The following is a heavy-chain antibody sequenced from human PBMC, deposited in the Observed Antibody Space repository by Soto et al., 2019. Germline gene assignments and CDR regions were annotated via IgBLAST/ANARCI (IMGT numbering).Heavy chain of an antibody. CDR3: ARVRSERDIVVVVAATTIDY. CDR2: ISAYNGNT. CDR1: GYTFTSYG. Sequence: QVQLVQSGAEVKKPGASVKVSCKASGYTFTSYGISWVRQAPGQGLEWMGWISAYNGNTNYAQQLQGRVNMTPDTSTSTAYMELRSLRSDDTAVYYCARVRSERDIVVVVAATTIDYWGQGTLVTVSS. J-gene: IGHJ4*02. D-gene: IGHD2-15*01. V-gene: IGHV1-18*01.